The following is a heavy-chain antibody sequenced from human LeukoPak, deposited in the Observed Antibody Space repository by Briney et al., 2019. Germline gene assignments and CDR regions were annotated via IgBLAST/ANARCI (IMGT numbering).Heavy chain of an antibody. J-gene: IGHJ3*02. CDR1: GFTFSSSA. D-gene: IGHD1-26*01. CDR2: LTGGSDNS. V-gene: IGHV3-23*01. CDR3: ANSGSPFAFDI. Sequence: PGGSPRLSCAASGFTFSSSAMTWVRQAPGKGLEWVSSLTGGSDNSEHADSVKGRFSISRDNSKNTLYLQMNSLRAEDTAVYYCANSGSPFAFDIWGQGTMVTVSS.